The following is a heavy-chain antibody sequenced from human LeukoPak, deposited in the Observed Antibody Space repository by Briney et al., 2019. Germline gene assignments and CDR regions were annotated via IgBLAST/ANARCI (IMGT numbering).Heavy chain of an antibody. CDR3: ARDHSDYGLARAFDI. Sequence: ASVKVSCKASGYTFTSYGISWVRQAPGQGLEWMGWISAYNGNINYAQKFQGRVTMTTDTFTSTAYMDLRSLRSDDTAVYYCARDHSDYGLARAFDIWGQGTMVTVSS. D-gene: IGHD4-17*01. CDR2: ISAYNGNI. J-gene: IGHJ3*02. CDR1: GYTFTSYG. V-gene: IGHV1-18*04.